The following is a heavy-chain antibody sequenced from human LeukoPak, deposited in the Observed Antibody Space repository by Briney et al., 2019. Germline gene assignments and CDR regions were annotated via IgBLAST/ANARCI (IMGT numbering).Heavy chain of an antibody. D-gene: IGHD1-26*01. CDR2: IGTDTTTT. V-gene: IGHV3-48*01. CDR1: GLIFSIYI. Sequence: GGSLGLPCEPSGLIFSIYILTWARQAPGKGPGWISYIGTDTTTTYYADSFKGRFAISRDNAKNSLYLYIHSLTGEDTAVYYCARDRSGSYCTDFWGRGTLVTVS. J-gene: IGHJ4*02. CDR3: ARDRSGSYCTDF.